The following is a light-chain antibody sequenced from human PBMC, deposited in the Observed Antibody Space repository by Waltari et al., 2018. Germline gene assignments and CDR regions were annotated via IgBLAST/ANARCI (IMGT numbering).Light chain of an antibody. CDR3: CTYVGRTTFHVT. CDR2: EEN. Sequence: QSALTQPASVSGSPGQSLTISCTGTISDVGTYNLVSWYQQHPGKAPTLIIYEENKRPSGVSDRLSGSRSGNTASLTISGLQAEDEADYYCCTYVGRTTFHVTFGGGTKLTVL. V-gene: IGLV2-23*02. CDR1: ISDVGTYNL. J-gene: IGLJ2*01.